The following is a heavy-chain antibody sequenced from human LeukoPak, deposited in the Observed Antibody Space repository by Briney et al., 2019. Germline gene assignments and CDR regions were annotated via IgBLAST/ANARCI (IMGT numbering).Heavy chain of an antibody. V-gene: IGHV1-8*01. Sequence: ASVKVSCKASGYTFTSYDITWVRQAPGQGLEWRGWMSPNSGNTGYAQKFQGRVTMTRNTSITTASMELSSLTSEDTAVYYCARETTIPPYYFDYWGLGSQVTVSP. CDR1: GYTFTSYD. J-gene: IGHJ4*02. D-gene: IGHD3-9*01. CDR3: ARETTIPPYYFDY. CDR2: MSPNSGNT.